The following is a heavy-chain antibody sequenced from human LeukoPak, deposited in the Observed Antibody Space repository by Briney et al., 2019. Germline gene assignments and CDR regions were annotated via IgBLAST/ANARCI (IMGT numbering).Heavy chain of an antibody. J-gene: IGHJ4*02. CDR3: ARDRYYYDSSGRPFDY. V-gene: IGHV3-23*01. Sequence: GSLRLSCAASGFTFSSYAMSWVRQGPGKGLEWVSVISGSGGRSFYADSVKGRFTISRDNSKNTLYLQMNSLRAEDTAVYYCARDRYYYDSSGRPFDYWGQGTLVTVSS. D-gene: IGHD3-22*01. CDR2: ISGSGGRS. CDR1: GFTFSSYA.